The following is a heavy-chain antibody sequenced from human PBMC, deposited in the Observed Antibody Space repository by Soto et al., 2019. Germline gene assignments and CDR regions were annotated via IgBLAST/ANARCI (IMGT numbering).Heavy chain of an antibody. CDR2: INHSGST. CDR1: GGSFSGYY. Sequence: SETLSLTCAVYGGSFSGYYWSWIRQPPGKGLEWIGEINHSGSTNYNPSLKSRVTISVDTSKNQFSLKLSSVTAADTAVYYCARFRAYSGSYYFDYWGQGTLVTVSS. D-gene: IGHD1-26*01. J-gene: IGHJ4*02. V-gene: IGHV4-34*01. CDR3: ARFRAYSGSYYFDY.